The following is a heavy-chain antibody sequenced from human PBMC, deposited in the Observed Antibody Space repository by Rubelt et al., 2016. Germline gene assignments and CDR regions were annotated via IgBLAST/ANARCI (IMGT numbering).Heavy chain of an antibody. CDR2: INHSGSV. D-gene: IGHD6-19*01. CDR3: ARAGSSGPPPL. Sequence: TWIRQPPGKGLEWIGEINHSGSVYYNPSLKSRVTISVDTSKNQFSLKLSSLTAADTGVYFCARAGSSGPPPLWGPGTLVTVSS. V-gene: IGHV4-34*01. J-gene: IGHJ4*02.